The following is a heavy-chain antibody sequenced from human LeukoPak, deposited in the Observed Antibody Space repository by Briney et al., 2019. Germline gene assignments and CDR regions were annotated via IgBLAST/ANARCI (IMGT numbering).Heavy chain of an antibody. J-gene: IGHJ4*02. CDR3: ARARRYGSGSYYRYFDY. D-gene: IGHD3-10*01. V-gene: IGHV4-59*12. Sequence: PSETLSLTCTVSGGAIRHYFWTWIRQSPGKGLEWIGYIYYSGSTTYNPSLKSRVTISLDRSKNQFSLKLSSVTAADTAVYYCARARRYGSGSYYRYFDYWGQGTLVTVSS. CDR1: GGAIRHYF. CDR2: IYYSGST.